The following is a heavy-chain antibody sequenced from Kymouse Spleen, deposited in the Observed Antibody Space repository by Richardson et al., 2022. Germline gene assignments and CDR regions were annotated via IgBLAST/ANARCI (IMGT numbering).Heavy chain of an antibody. CDR1: GGSISSSSYY. CDR3: ARRGTAMANNWFDP. V-gene: IGHV4-39*01. Sequence: QLQLQESGPGLVKPSETLSLTCTVSGGSISSSSYYWGWIRQPPGKGLEWIGSIYYSGSTYYNPSLKSRVTISVDTSKNQFSLKLSSVTAADTAVYYCARRGTAMANNWFDPWGQGTLVTVSS. CDR2: IYYSGST. D-gene: IGHD5-18,IGHD5-18*01. J-gene: IGHJ5*02.